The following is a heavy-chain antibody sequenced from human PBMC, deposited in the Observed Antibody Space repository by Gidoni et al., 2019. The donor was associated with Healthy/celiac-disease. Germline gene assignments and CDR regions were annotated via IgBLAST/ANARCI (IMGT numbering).Heavy chain of an antibody. Sequence: QVQLQQSGPGLVKPSQTLSLTCAISGDSVSSNSAAWNWIRQSPSRGLEWLGRTYYRSKWYNDYAVSVKSRITINPDTSKNQFSLHLNSVTPEDTAVYYCARTAGSPHLVATIDWGFYYYYGMDVWGQGTTVTVSS. CDR3: ARTAGSPHLVATIDWGFYYYYGMDV. D-gene: IGHD5-12*01. CDR1: GDSVSSNSAA. V-gene: IGHV6-1*01. J-gene: IGHJ6*02. CDR2: TYYRSKWYN.